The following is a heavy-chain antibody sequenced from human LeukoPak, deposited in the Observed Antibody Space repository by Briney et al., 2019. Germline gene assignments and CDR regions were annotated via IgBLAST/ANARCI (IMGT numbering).Heavy chain of an antibody. CDR1: GYTFTSYD. Sequence: GASVKVSCKASGYTFTSYDINWVRQATGQGLEWMGWMNPNSGNTGYAQKFQGRVTMTRNTSISTAYMELSSLRSEDTAVYYCARGLRCSSTSCYIRVFDIWGQGTMVTVSS. V-gene: IGHV1-8*01. CDR2: MNPNSGNT. D-gene: IGHD2-2*02. CDR3: ARGLRCSSTSCYIRVFDI. J-gene: IGHJ3*02.